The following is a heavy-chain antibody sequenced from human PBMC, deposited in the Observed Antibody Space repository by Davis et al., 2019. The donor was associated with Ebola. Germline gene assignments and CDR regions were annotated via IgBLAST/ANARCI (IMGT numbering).Heavy chain of an antibody. J-gene: IGHJ6*02. CDR1: GFTFSNAW. Sequence: GESLKISCAASGFTFSNAWMSWVRQAPGKGLVWVSRINSDGSSTSYADSVKGRFTISRDNAKNTLYLQMNSLRAEDTAVYYCARDREYGYYGMDVWGQGTTVTVSS. V-gene: IGHV3-74*01. CDR3: ARDREYGYYGMDV. CDR2: INSDGSST. D-gene: IGHD2/OR15-2a*01.